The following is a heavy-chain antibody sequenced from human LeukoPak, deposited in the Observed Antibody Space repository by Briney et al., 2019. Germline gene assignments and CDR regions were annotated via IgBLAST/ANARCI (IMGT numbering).Heavy chain of an antibody. CDR1: GGSISSYY. Sequence: ETLSLTCTVSGGSISSYYWGWIRQTPGKGLEWIGTIYYSGSSFYNPSLRSRVTMSVDTSKNQFSLKVKSVTAADTAVYYCARSIMLTLYVFDYWGQGTLVTVSS. CDR2: IYYSGSS. CDR3: ARSIMLTLYVFDY. V-gene: IGHV4-39*07. J-gene: IGHJ4*02. D-gene: IGHD3-16*01.